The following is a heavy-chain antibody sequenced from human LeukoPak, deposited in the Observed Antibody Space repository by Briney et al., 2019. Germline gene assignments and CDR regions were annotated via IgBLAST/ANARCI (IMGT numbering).Heavy chain of an antibody. D-gene: IGHD1-26*01. V-gene: IGHV4-61*02. Sequence: PSETLSLTCTVSGGSISSGFYYWSWIRQPAGKGLEWIGRIYTNGSTNYNPSLKSRISISVDTSKNQFSLKLSSVTAADTAVYYCARDGRAFDYWGQGTLVTVSS. J-gene: IGHJ4*02. CDR1: GGSISSGFYY. CDR2: IYTNGST. CDR3: ARDGRAFDY.